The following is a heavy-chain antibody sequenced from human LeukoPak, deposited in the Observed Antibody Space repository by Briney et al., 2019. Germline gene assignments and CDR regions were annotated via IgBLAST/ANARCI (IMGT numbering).Heavy chain of an antibody. CDR2: ISSSSSYI. V-gene: IGHV3-21*01. J-gene: IGHJ4*02. D-gene: IGHD3-10*01. CDR1: GFTFSSYS. CDR3: SRGSWVLRFGELTSYFDY. Sequence: GGSLRLSWAASGFTFSSYSMNWVRQAPGKGLEWVSSISSSSSYIYYADSVKGRFTISRDNAKNSLYLQMNSLRAEDTAGYYGSRGSWVLRFGELTSYFDYWGQGTLVTVSS.